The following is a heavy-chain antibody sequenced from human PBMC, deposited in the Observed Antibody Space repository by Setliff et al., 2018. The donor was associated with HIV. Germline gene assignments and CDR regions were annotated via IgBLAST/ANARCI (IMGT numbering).Heavy chain of an antibody. CDR2: ISSNGGST. Sequence: PGESLKISCAASGFSFRSYAMHWVRQAPGKGLEYVSAISSNGGSTYYADSVKGRFTISRDNSKNTLYLQMSSLRAEDTAVYYCVKARVDGDYYYYYYMDAWGKGTTVTVSS. J-gene: IGHJ6*03. CDR1: GFSFRSYA. D-gene: IGHD4-17*01. V-gene: IGHV3-64D*09. CDR3: VKARVDGDYYYYYYMDA.